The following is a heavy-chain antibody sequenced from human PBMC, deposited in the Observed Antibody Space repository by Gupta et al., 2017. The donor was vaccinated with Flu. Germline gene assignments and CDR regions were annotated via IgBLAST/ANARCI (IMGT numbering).Heavy chain of an antibody. CDR2: INHSGGT. J-gene: IGHJ4*02. V-gene: IGHV3-23*01. CDR1: GFTFSNYA. CDR3: ASNWNLDY. D-gene: IGHD2/OR15-2a*01. Sequence: EVQMLESGGDLVQPGGSLRLTCAAYGFTFSNYAMAWVRQAPGKGLECVSIINHSGGTYYTDSVKGRFTSSRDDSKNTLYLQMNSLRADDTAIYYCASNWNLDYWGQGTLVSVSS.